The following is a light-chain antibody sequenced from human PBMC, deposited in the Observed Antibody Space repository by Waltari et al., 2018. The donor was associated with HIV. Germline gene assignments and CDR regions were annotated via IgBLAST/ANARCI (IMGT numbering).Light chain of an antibody. J-gene: IGKJ1*01. V-gene: IGKV3-15*01. CDR1: QSVSSN. CDR2: GAF. CDR3: QQYNNWSPWT. Sequence: DIVMTPSPATLSVSPGERATLSCRASQSVSSNLAWYQQKPGQAPRLLIYGAFTRATGIPARFSGRGSGTEFTLTISSLQSEDFAIYYCQQYNNWSPWTFGQGTKVEIK.